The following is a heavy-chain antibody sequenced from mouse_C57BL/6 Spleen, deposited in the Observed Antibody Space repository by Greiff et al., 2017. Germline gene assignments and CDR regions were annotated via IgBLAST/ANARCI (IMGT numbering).Heavy chain of an antibody. CDR3: ASQAGTWDWYFDV. Sequence: EVQLQQSGPELVKPGASVKISCKASGYTFTDYYMNWVKQSHGKSLEWIGDINPNNGGTSYNQKFKGKATLTVDKSSSTAYMELRSLTSEDSAVYYCASQAGTWDWYFDVWGTGTTVTVSS. CDR2: INPNNGGT. D-gene: IGHD3-2*02. V-gene: IGHV1-26*01. CDR1: GYTFTDYY. J-gene: IGHJ1*03.